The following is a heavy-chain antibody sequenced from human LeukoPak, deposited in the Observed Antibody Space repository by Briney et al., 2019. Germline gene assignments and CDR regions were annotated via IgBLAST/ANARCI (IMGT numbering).Heavy chain of an antibody. CDR3: AKDAYFDWLSPGREFDP. Sequence: GGSLRLSCAASGFTFSSYGMHLVRQAPGKGLEWVAVISYDGSNKYYADSVKGRFTISRDNSKNTLYLQMNSLRAEDTAVYYCAKDAYFDWLSPGREFDPWGQGTLVTVSS. CDR1: GFTFSSYG. J-gene: IGHJ5*02. D-gene: IGHD3-9*01. V-gene: IGHV3-30*18. CDR2: ISYDGSNK.